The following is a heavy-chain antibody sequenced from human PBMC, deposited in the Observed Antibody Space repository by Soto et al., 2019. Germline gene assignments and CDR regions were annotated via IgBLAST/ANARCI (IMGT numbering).Heavy chain of an antibody. V-gene: IGHV1-69*13. CDR3: ARDTYCSSTSCYPYY. CDR1: GGTFSSYA. CDR2: IIPIFGTA. J-gene: IGHJ4*02. Sequence: SVKVSCKASGGTFSSYAISWVRQAPGQGLEWMGGIIPIFGTANYAQKFQGRVTITADESTSTAYMELSSLRSEDTAVYYCARDTYCSSTSCYPYYWGQGTLVTVSS. D-gene: IGHD2-2*01.